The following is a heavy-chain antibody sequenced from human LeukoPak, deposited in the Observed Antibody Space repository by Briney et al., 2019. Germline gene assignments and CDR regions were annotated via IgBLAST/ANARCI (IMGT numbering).Heavy chain of an antibody. V-gene: IGHV3-7*03. D-gene: IGHD1-26*01. CDR3: ARDKEEGATKFDS. CDR2: IKQDGREE. J-gene: IGHJ1*01. Sequence: GGSLRLSCAASGFTFNKYWMSWVRQSPGKGLEWVANIKQDGREEYYLDSVKGRFTISRDNAKSSPYLQMTSLGTEDTAVYYCARDKEEGATKFDSWGQGTLVPVSS. CDR1: GFTFNKYW.